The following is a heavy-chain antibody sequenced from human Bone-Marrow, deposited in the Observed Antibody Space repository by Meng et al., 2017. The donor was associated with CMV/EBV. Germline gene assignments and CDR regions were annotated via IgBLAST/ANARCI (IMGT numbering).Heavy chain of an antibody. J-gene: IGHJ6*02. V-gene: IGHV1-8*01. CDR1: GYTFTSYD. Sequence: ASVKVSWKASGYTFTSYDINWVQQATGQGLEWMGWMNPNSGNTGYAQKFQGRVTMTRNTSISTAYMELSSLRSEDTAVYYCARGSPLYYDFWSGYYPNYYYYGMDVWGQGTTVTVSS. CDR2: MNPNSGNT. D-gene: IGHD3-3*01. CDR3: ARGSPLYYDFWSGYYPNYYYYGMDV.